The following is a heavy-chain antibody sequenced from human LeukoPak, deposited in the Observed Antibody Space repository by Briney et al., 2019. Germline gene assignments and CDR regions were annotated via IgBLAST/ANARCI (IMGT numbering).Heavy chain of an antibody. CDR1: GFTFSDYY. Sequence: GGSLRLSCAASGFTFSDYYMSWIRQAPGKGLEWVSYISSSGTAIYYADSVKGRFTVSRGNAKNSLYLQMNSLRAEDTAVYYCARGLTGRYILTGYYNDYWGQGTLVTVSS. V-gene: IGHV3-11*01. CDR2: ISSSGTAI. CDR3: ARGLTGRYILTGYYNDY. J-gene: IGHJ4*02. D-gene: IGHD3-9*01.